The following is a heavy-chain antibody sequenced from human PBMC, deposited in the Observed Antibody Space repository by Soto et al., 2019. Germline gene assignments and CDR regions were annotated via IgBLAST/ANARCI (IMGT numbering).Heavy chain of an antibody. D-gene: IGHD3-10*01. J-gene: IGHJ4*02. V-gene: IGHV1-46*03. Sequence: QVQLVQSGAEVKKPGASVKVSCKASGYIFTSYYIHWVRQAPGQGLEWMGWINPFDGSRMFAQSFQGRVTTTRDTSTSTVYMEVSSLRSEDKAVYYCSRVDPGETSPFDHWGQGTLVTVSS. CDR3: SRVDPGETSPFDH. CDR1: GYIFTSYY. CDR2: INPFDGSR.